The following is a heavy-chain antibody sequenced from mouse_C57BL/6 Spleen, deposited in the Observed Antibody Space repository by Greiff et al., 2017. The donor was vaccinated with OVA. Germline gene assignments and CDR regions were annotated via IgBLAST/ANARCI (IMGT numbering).Heavy chain of an antibody. J-gene: IGHJ2*01. V-gene: IGHV1-53*01. CDR1: GYTFTSYW. CDR2: INPSNGGT. CDR3: ASEGSYYSNYVNFDY. Sequence: QVQLQQPGTELVKPGASVKLSCKASGYTFTSYWMHWVKQRPGQGLEWIGNINPSNGGTNYNEKFKSKATLTVDKSSSTAYMQLSSLTSEDSAVYYCASEGSYYSNYVNFDYWGKGTTLTVAS. D-gene: IGHD2-5*01.